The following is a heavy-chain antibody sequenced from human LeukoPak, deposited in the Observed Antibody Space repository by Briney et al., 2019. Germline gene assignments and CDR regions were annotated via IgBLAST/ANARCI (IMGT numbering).Heavy chain of an antibody. CDR3: ARGRDMDV. J-gene: IGHJ6*03. CDR1: GYIFIDYE. V-gene: IGHV1-8*02. CDR2: MNPKSGDT. Sequence: ASVTVSCKASGYIFIDYEINWVRQAPGQGLEWMGWMNPKSGDTGYEQKFQGRVTITRDSSISTVYMELSSLRSEDTALYYCARGRDMDVWGKGTSVTVSS.